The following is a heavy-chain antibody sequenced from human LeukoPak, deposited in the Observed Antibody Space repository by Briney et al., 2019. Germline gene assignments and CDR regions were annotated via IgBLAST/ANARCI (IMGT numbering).Heavy chain of an antibody. D-gene: IGHD6-6*01. CDR3: ATYSSSSTYFQH. CDR2: IYDSGST. J-gene: IGHJ1*01. CDR1: GGSISFYY. Sequence: PWETLSLTCTVSGGSISFYYWSWIRRPPGKGLEWIGYIYDSGSTNYNPSLKSRVTISVDTSKNQFSLKLSSVTAADTAVYYCATYSSSSTYFQHWGQGTLVTVSS. V-gene: IGHV4-59*01.